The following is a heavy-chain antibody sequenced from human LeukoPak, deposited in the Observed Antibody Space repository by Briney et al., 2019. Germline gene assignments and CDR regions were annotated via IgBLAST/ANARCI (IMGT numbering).Heavy chain of an antibody. CDR3: ARYYCSSSSCYTWWFDP. CDR2: IHYSGNT. CDR1: GGSISSYD. D-gene: IGHD2-2*02. J-gene: IGHJ5*02. Sequence: PSETLSLTCTVSGGSISSYDWSWIRQPPGKGLEWIGYIHYSGNTNYNPSLKSRVTISVDTSKNQFSLKLRSVTAADTAVYYCARYYCSSSSCYTWWFDPWGQGTLVTVSS. V-gene: IGHV4-59*01.